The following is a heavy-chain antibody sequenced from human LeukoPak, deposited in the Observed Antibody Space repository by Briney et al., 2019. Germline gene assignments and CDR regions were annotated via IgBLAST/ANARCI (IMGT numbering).Heavy chain of an antibody. J-gene: IGHJ4*02. Sequence: GGSLRLSCAASGFTFSSYSMNWVRQAPGKGLEWVSYISSSSSTIYYADSVKGRFTISRDNAKNSLYLQMNSLRAEDTAVYYCAAAVGGRGGYFDYWGQGTLVTVSS. CDR3: AAAVGGRGGYFDY. V-gene: IGHV3-48*01. CDR1: GFTFSSYS. D-gene: IGHD6-19*01. CDR2: ISSSSSTI.